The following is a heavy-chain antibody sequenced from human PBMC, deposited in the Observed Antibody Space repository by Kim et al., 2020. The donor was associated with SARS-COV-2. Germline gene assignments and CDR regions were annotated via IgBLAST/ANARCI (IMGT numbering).Heavy chain of an antibody. CDR2: ISGSGGST. CDR3: AKEGDSGYDLLQTGADY. D-gene: IGHD5-12*01. Sequence: GGSLRLSCAASGFTFSSYAMSWVRQAPGKGLEWVSAISGSGGSTYYADSVKGRFTISRDNSKNTLYLQMNSLRAEDTAVYYCAKEGDSGYDLLQTGADYWGQGTLVTVSS. V-gene: IGHV3-23*01. J-gene: IGHJ4*02. CDR1: GFTFSSYA.